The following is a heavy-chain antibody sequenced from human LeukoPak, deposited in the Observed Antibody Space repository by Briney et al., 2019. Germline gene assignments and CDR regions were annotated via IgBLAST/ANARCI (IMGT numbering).Heavy chain of an antibody. J-gene: IGHJ3*02. V-gene: IGHV7-4-1*02. CDR1: GYSFNSQG. CDR2: INTDSGNP. Sequence: GASVKVSYKASGYSFNSQGMNWVRQAPGQGLEWMGWINTDSGNPTYAQGFTGRFVFSLDSSVSTAYLQISNLMPEDTAKYYCAREILRFDIWGQGTMVTVSS. CDR3: AREILRFDI.